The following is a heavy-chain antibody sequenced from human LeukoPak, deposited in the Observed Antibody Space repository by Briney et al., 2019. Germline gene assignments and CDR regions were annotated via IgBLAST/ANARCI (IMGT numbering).Heavy chain of an antibody. Sequence: ASVKVSCKASGYTFVTYGINRVRQAPGQGPEWIGWISTYNGNTKYALKFQDRVTLNRDPSTPTAYMELKSLTSDDRAVYYCARASFDHWRQGTLVIVSS. CDR2: ISTYNGNT. V-gene: IGHV1-18*01. CDR1: GYTFVTYG. CDR3: ARASFDH. J-gene: IGHJ4*02.